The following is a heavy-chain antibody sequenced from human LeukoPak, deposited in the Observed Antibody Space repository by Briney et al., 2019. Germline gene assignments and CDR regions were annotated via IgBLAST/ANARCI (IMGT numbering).Heavy chain of an antibody. CDR1: GGSISSYQ. CDR3: ARHQGGTYYYDAFDI. CDR2: IYYSGST. D-gene: IGHD1-26*01. J-gene: IGHJ3*02. V-gene: IGHV4-59*08. Sequence: SETLSLTRNVSGGSISSYQWSWIRQPPGKGLEWIGYIYYSGSTNYNPSLKSRVTISVDTSKNQFSLNLSSVTAADTAVYYCARHQGGTYYYDAFDIWGQGTMVTVSS.